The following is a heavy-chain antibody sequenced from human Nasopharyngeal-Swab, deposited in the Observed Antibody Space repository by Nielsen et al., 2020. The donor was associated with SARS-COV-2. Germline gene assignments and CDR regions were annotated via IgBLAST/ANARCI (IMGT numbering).Heavy chain of an antibody. CDR2: IYPGDSDT. J-gene: IGHJ6*02. CDR3: ARQSLGYCSGACDQGYYYYGMDV. Sequence: WIRQPPGKGLEWMGIIYPGDSDTRYSPSFQGQVTISADKSISTAYLQWSSLKASDTAMYYCARQSLGYCSGACDQGYYYYGMDVWGQGTTVTVSS. V-gene: IGHV5-51*01. D-gene: IGHD2-15*01.